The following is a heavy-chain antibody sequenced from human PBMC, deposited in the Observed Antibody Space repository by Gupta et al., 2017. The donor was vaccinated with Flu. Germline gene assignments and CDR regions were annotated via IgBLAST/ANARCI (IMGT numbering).Heavy chain of an antibody. J-gene: IGHJ4*02. Sequence: QVQLVESGGGLVKPGGSLRLSCAASGFTFSDYSMSWIRQAPGKGLEWISYISGSGSTKSYADSVKGRFTISRDSAKKSLFLEMNSLRAEDTAVYYCAKERGYENNYFHYWGQGTLVTVSS. V-gene: IGHV3-11*01. CDR1: GFTFSDYS. CDR2: ISGSGSTK. D-gene: IGHD5-12*01. CDR3: AKERGYENNYFHY.